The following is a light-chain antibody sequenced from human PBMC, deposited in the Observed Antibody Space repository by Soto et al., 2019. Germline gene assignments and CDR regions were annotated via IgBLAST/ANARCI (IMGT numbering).Light chain of an antibody. V-gene: IGKV4-1*01. Sequence: DIVMTQSPDSLAVSLGEMATINCKSSQSLLYSSNNKNYLTWYQQKPGQPPKMIIYWASSRKSGVPDRFSGCGSWSDFTLTISRLQSEDVAVYYCQQYYSNPPSFGQGTKVEVK. CDR3: QQYYSNPPS. CDR2: WAS. CDR1: QSLLYSSNNKNY. J-gene: IGKJ1*01.